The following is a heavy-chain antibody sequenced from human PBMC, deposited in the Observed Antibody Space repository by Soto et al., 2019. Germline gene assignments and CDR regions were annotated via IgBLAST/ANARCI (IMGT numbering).Heavy chain of an antibody. D-gene: IGHD3-10*01. Sequence: QVQLVESGGGVVQPGRSLRLSCAASGFTFSSYGMHWVRQAPGKGLEWVAVIWYDGSNKYYADSVKGRFTISRDNSKNTLYLQMNSLRAEDTAVYYCARDMGTRFGELIFGMDVWGQGTTVTVSS. CDR2: IWYDGSNK. V-gene: IGHV3-33*01. CDR1: GFTFSSYG. J-gene: IGHJ6*02. CDR3: ARDMGTRFGELIFGMDV.